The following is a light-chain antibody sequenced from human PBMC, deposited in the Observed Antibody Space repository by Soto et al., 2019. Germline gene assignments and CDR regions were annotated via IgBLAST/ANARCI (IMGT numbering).Light chain of an antibody. CDR1: QSIRSY. J-gene: IGKJ4*01. Sequence: DIKMTQSPSSLSASVGDRVTITCRASQSIRSYLNWYQQKPGKAPKLLIYAASSLQSGVPSRFSGSGSGTYFTLTISSLQPEDFATYYCQQSYSTPPTFGGGAKVEIK. V-gene: IGKV1-39*01. CDR2: AAS. CDR3: QQSYSTPPT.